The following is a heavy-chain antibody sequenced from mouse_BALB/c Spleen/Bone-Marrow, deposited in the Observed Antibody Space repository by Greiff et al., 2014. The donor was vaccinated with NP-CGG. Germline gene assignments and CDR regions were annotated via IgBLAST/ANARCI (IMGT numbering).Heavy chain of an antibody. CDR2: IYPGGGYT. CDR1: GYTFTSYW. J-gene: IGHJ1*01. D-gene: IGHD2-14*01. CDR3: AREVRRYFDV. Sequence: VQLQQSGAELVRPGTSVKISCKASGYTFTSYWLGWVKQRPGHGLEWIGDIYPGGGYTNYNEKFKGKATLTADTSSSTAYMQLSSLTSEVSAVYFCAREVRRYFDVWGAGTTVTVSS. V-gene: IGHV1-63*02.